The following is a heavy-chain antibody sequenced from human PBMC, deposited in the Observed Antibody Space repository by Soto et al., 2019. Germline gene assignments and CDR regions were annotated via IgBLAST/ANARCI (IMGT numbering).Heavy chain of an antibody. D-gene: IGHD6-19*01. J-gene: IGHJ4*02. CDR2: ISYDGSYK. CDR3: ARGAGIAVTSTSFDC. CDR1: GFTFSSYS. V-gene: IGHV3-30-3*01. Sequence: QVHLVESGGGVVQPGRSLRLSCAASGFTFSSYSMHWVRQAPGKGLEWVAVISYDGSYKYNADSVKGRFTISRDNSRNTLYLQMNRLRADDTAVYYFARGAGIAVTSTSFDCWGQGTLVTVS.